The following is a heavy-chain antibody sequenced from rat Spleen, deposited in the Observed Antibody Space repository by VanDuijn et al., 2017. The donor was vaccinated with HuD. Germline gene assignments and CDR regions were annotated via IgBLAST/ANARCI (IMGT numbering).Heavy chain of an antibody. J-gene: IGHJ1*01. Sequence: EVQLQESGPGLVKPSQSLSLTCSVPGYSITSNYWGWIRKFPGNKMEWMGYISYSGTTSYNPSLKSRISITRDTSKNQFFLQLNSETAEDTATYYCARYTMGTGLYWYFDFWGPGTMVTVSS. CDR2: ISYSGTT. D-gene: IGHD1-7*01. V-gene: IGHV3-1*01. CDR3: ARYTMGTGLYWYFDF. CDR1: GYSITSNY.